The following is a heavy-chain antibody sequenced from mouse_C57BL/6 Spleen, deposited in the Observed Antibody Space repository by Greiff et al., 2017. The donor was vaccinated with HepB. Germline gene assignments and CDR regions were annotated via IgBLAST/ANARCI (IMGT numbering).Heavy chain of an antibody. J-gene: IGHJ3*01. D-gene: IGHD4-1*01. CDR1: GYSITSGYY. CDR2: ISYDGSN. CDR3: ARGTGTVAY. Sequence: EVKLLESGPGLVKPSQSLSLTCSVTGYSITSGYYWNWIRQFPGNKLEWMGYISYDGSNNYNPSLKNRISITRDTSKNQFFLKLNSVTTEDTATYYCARGTGTVAYWGQGTLVTVSA. V-gene: IGHV3-6*01.